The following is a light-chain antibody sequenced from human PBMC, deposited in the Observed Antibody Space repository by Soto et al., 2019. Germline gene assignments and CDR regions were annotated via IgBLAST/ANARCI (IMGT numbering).Light chain of an antibody. Sequence: DIQMTQSPPSLSASVGHRDTTTCRASQGIGNSLAWYQQKPGTVPKLLIYSASTLQSGVPSRFSGSGSGTEFTLTISSLQPEDAAAYYCQKYNTVPATFGEGTRLEIK. CDR3: QKYNTVPAT. CDR2: SAS. V-gene: IGKV1-27*01. J-gene: IGKJ5*01. CDR1: QGIGNS.